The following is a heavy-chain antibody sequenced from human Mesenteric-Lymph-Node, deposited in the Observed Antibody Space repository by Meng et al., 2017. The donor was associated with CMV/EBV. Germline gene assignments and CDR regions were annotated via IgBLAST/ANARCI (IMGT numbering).Heavy chain of an antibody. Sequence: QTHSLTGAVYGGSFSVNYWSWTRQPPGKGLEWIGEIHHSGSTNYNPSLKSRVTMSVDRSKNQFSLKLSSVTAADTAVYYCAKVLVGNSRALDYWGQGTLVTVSS. CDR3: AKVLVGNSRALDY. CDR2: IHHSGST. J-gene: IGHJ4*02. V-gene: IGHV4-34*01. D-gene: IGHD1-26*01. CDR1: GGSFSVNY.